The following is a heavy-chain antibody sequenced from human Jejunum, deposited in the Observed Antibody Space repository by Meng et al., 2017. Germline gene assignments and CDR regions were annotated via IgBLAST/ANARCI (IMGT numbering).Heavy chain of an antibody. CDR2: STIGGST. Sequence: GESLKISCEASGFSFRTFAMTWVRQAPGKGLEWVSTSTIGGSTYYADSAKGRFTMSRDNSKKTLYLQMNSLRAADTAVYYCAKPGSSSIYYYYYGMDVWGQGTTVTVSS. CDR1: GFSFRTFA. J-gene: IGHJ6*02. D-gene: IGHD6-6*01. CDR3: AKPGSSSIYYYYYGMDV. V-gene: IGHV3-23*01.